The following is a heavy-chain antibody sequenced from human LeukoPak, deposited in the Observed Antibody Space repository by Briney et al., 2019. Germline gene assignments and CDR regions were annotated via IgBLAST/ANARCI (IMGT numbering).Heavy chain of an antibody. Sequence: PGGSLRLSCAASGFTFSTYAMHWVRQAPGKGLEWAAVISYDASHKYYADSVKGRFTISRDNSKNTLYLQMNSLRAEDTAVYYCARGPTFDWFDPWGQGTLVTVSS. V-gene: IGHV3-30*04. CDR1: GFTFSTYA. J-gene: IGHJ5*02. CDR3: ARGPTFDWFDP. CDR2: ISYDASHK. D-gene: IGHD3-16*01.